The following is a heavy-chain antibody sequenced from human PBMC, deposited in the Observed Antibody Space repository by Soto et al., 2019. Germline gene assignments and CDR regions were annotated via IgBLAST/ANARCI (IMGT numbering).Heavy chain of an antibody. D-gene: IGHD3-16*01. CDR3: AGFKEGHMLGLRWLDP. Sequence: GGSLRLSCVASGVDFRGSYMNWIRQAPGKGLEWISYISDTGRTIHYADSVKGRFVISRDNSKDSLYLQMNDLRADDTAVYYCAGFKEGHMLGLRWLDPWGQGTRVTVSS. J-gene: IGHJ5*02. V-gene: IGHV3-11*01. CDR2: ISDTGRTI. CDR1: GVDFRGSY.